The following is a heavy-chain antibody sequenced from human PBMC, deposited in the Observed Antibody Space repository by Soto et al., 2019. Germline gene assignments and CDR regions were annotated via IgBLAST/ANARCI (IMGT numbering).Heavy chain of an antibody. J-gene: IGHJ3*02. V-gene: IGHV3-23*03. Sequence: VQLLESGGGLVQPGGSLRLSCAASGFPFKTYTMSWVRQAPGRGLEWVSGIVGDGSIIYYADSVKGRFTVSRDNSKNTLFLQMNSLREEDTAVYSCAKDFVANNGVWEPFDMWGQGTKVTVFS. CDR1: GFPFKTYT. CDR2: IVGDGSII. CDR3: AKDFVANNGVWEPFDM. D-gene: IGHD2-8*01.